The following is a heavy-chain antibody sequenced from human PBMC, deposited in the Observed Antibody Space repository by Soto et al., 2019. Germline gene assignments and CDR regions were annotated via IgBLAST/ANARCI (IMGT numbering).Heavy chain of an antibody. Sequence: QVQLVESGGGVVQPGRSLRLFCAASGFTVSYFGLHWVRQAPGKGLEWVAFISSDGGKAYYADSMKGRFTISRDNSKNTLDLQMNSLKPEDTAVYYCARDWAWNYDYWGQGTLVTVSS. CDR3: ARDWAWNYDY. V-gene: IGHV3-30-3*01. D-gene: IGHD1-7*01. CDR2: ISSDGGKA. CDR1: GFTVSYFG. J-gene: IGHJ4*02.